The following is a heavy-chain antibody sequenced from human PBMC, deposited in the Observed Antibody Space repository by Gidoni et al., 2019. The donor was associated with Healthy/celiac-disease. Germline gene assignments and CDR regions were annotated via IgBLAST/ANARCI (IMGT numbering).Heavy chain of an antibody. CDR3: ARANYDILTGYTSTLYYYYMDV. CDR1: GFTFRSYA. V-gene: IGHV3-30-3*01. CDR2: ISYDGSNK. D-gene: IGHD3-9*01. Sequence: QVQLVESGGGVVQPGRSLRLSCAASGFTFRSYAMHWVRQAPGKGLEWVAVISYDGSNKYYADSVKGRFTISRDNSKNTLYLQMNSLRAEDTAVYYCARANYDILTGYTSTLYYYYMDVWGKGTTVTVSS. J-gene: IGHJ6*03.